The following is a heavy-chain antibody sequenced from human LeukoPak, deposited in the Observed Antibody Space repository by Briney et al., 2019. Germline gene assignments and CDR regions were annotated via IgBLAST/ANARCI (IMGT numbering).Heavy chain of an antibody. J-gene: IGHJ4*02. D-gene: IGHD3-10*01. CDR1: GFTFSSYA. V-gene: IGHV3-23*01. CDR3: ARVLRSASGTYFDY. Sequence: GGSLRLSCAASGFTFSSYAMSWVRQAPGKGLEWVSTITGGGGSTYYADSVEGRFTISRDNSRNTLYLQMDSLRADDTAVYYCARVLRSASGTYFDYWGQGTLVTVSS. CDR2: ITGGGGST.